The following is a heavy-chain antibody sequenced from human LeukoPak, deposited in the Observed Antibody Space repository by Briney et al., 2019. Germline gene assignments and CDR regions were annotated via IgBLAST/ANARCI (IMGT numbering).Heavy chain of an antibody. J-gene: IGHJ6*02. CDR1: GGSIRSYF. Sequence: SETLSLTCTVSGGSIRSYFWSWIRQSPGKGLEWIGYIYDSGSINYNPSFKSRVTISVDTSKNQFTLKLSSVTAADTAVYYCARDVGSSSWSYYGMDVWGQGTTVTVSS. V-gene: IGHV4-59*01. CDR3: ARDVGSSSWSYYGMDV. CDR2: IYDSGSI. D-gene: IGHD6-13*01.